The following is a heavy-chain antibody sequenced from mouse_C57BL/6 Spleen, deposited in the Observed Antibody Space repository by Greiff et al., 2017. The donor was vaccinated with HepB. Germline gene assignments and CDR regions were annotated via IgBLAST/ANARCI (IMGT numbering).Heavy chain of an antibody. D-gene: IGHD1-1*02. Sequence: VQRVESGPGLVQPSQSLSITCTVSGFSLTSYGVHWVRQSPGKGLEWLGVIWSGGSTDYNAAFISRLSISKDNSKSQVFFKMNSLQADDTAIYYCARPPLYGPWYFDVWGTGTTVTVSS. J-gene: IGHJ1*03. CDR2: IWSGGST. CDR1: GFSLTSYG. CDR3: ARPPLYGPWYFDV. V-gene: IGHV2-2*01.